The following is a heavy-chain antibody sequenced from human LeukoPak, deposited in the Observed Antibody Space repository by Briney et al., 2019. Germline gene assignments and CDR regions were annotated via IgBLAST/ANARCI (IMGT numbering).Heavy chain of an antibody. V-gene: IGHV3-66*01. J-gene: IGHJ4*02. Sequence: GGSLRLSCAASGFTVSSNYMSWVRQAPGKGLEWVSTIYSGGSTYYADSVKGRFTISRDNAKNTLYLQMNSLRAEDTAVYFWARERKSSTSMDYWGQGTLVTVSS. D-gene: IGHD2-2*01. CDR3: ARERKSSTSMDY. CDR1: GFTVSSNY. CDR2: IYSGGST.